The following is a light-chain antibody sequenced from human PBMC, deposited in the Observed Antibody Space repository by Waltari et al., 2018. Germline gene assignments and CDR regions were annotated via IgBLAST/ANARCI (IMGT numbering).Light chain of an antibody. CDR1: QGISSY. Sequence: DIQMTQSPSFLSASVGDRVTITCRASQGISSYLAWYQQNPGKAPRLLIHSASTLQSGVPSRFSGSGSGTEFTLTISSLQPEDFASYYCQQLSSQPLTFGGGTKVEIK. J-gene: IGKJ4*01. CDR3: QQLSSQPLT. CDR2: SAS. V-gene: IGKV1-9*01.